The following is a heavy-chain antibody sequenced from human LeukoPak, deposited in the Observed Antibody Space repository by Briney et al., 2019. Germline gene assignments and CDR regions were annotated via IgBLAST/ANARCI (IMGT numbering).Heavy chain of an antibody. CDR1: GYTFTGYY. J-gene: IGHJ4*02. V-gene: IGHV1-2*02. D-gene: IGHD3-22*01. CDR3: ARAFRTSNYYDSSGTEALGY. CDR2: MNPNSGCT. Sequence: GASVKVSFKASGYTFTGYYMHWVRQAPGQGLAWMGWMNPNSGCTNYAQNVTGRVTMTRDTSISTAYMELSRLRSDDTAVYYCARAFRTSNYYDSSGTEALGYWGQGTLVTVSS.